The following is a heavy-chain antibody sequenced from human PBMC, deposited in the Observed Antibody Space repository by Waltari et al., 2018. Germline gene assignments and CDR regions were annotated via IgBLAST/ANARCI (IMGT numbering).Heavy chain of an antibody. D-gene: IGHD4-4*01. Sequence: QVQLQESGPGLVKPSETLSLTCAVSGSSLSSGYYWGWIRQPPGKGLEWIGSIYHSGSTYYNPSLKSRVTISVDTSKNQFSLKLSSVTAADTAVYYCARGGYSKIDYWGQGTLVTVSS. CDR2: IYHSGST. CDR3: ARGGYSKIDY. CDR1: GSSLSSGYY. V-gene: IGHV4-38-2*01. J-gene: IGHJ4*02.